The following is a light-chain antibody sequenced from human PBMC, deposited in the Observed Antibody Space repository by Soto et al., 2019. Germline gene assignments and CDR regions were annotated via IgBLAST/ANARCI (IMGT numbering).Light chain of an antibody. J-gene: IGKJ1*01. Sequence: DIQMTQSPSSLSASIGDRVTITCRASQSINTYLNWYQQKPGKAPNLLIYAASSLQSGVPSRFSGSGSGTEFTLTITSLQPEDFATYFCQQSYTAPWTFGQETKVEIK. CDR2: AAS. V-gene: IGKV1-39*01. CDR3: QQSYTAPWT. CDR1: QSINTY.